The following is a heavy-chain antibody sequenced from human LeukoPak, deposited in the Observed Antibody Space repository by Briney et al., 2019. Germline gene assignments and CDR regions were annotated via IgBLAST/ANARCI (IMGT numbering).Heavy chain of an antibody. CDR3: ASRIITIFGVVDDAFDI. CDR2: TSAYNGNT. Sequence: ASVKVSCKASGYTFTTYDISWVRQAPGQGLEWMGWTSAYNGNTNYAQKLQGRVTMTTDTSTSTAYMELRSLRSDDTAVYYCASRIITIFGVVDDAFDIWGQGTMVTVSS. V-gene: IGHV1-18*01. CDR1: GYTFTTYD. D-gene: IGHD3-3*01. J-gene: IGHJ3*02.